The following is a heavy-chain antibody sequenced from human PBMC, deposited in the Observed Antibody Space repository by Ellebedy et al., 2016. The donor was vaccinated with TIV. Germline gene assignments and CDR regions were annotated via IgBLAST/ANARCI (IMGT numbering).Heavy chain of an antibody. V-gene: IGHV3-11*06. CDR2: ISTYSTYT. Sequence: GESLKISCEASGITFSDYHMSWVRQAPGKGLEWVSYISTYSTYTNYAGSVKGRFTISRDNAKNSLFLHMSSLRAEDSAMYYCAISRSPLSFDYWGQGALVTVSS. J-gene: IGHJ4*02. CDR1: GITFSDYH. CDR3: AISRSPLSFDY. D-gene: IGHD2/OR15-2a*01.